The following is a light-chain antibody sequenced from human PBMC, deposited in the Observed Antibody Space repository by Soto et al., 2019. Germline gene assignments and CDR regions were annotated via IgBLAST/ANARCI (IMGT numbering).Light chain of an antibody. J-gene: IGLJ3*02. CDR1: SSDVGGYNY. V-gene: IGLV2-14*01. CDR3: SSYTSGSTLV. CDR2: EVS. Sequence: QSVLTQPASVSGSPGQSITISCTGTSSDVGGYNYVSWYQQHPGKAPKLMIYEVSNRPSGVSNRCSGSKSGNTASLTISGLQAEDEADYYCSSYTSGSTLVFGGGTKVTVL.